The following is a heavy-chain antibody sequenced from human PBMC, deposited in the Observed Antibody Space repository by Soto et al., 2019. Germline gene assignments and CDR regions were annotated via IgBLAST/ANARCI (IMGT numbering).Heavy chain of an antibody. J-gene: IGHJ4*02. CDR2: ISYDGSNK. V-gene: IGHV3-30-3*01. D-gene: IGHD3-3*01. CDR1: GFTFSSYA. CDR3: ARDLSGL. Sequence: PGGSLRLSXAASGFTFSSYAMHWVRQAPGKGLEWVSVISYDGSNKYYADSVKGRFTISRENSKNTLYLQMNSLRAEDTAVYYCARDLSGLWGQGTLVTVSS.